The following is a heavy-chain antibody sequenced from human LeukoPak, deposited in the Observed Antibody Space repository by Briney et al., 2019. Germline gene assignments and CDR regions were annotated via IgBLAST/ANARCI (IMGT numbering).Heavy chain of an antibody. CDR3: ARGGCSGGSCSSDFDY. V-gene: IGHV4-34*01. Sequence: SETLSLTCAVYGGSFSGYYWSWIRQPPGKGLERIGEINHSGSTNYNPSLKSRVTISVDTSKNRFSLKLSSVTAADTAVYYCARGGCSGGSCSSDFDYWGQGTLVTVSS. J-gene: IGHJ4*02. D-gene: IGHD2-15*01. CDR1: GGSFSGYY. CDR2: INHSGST.